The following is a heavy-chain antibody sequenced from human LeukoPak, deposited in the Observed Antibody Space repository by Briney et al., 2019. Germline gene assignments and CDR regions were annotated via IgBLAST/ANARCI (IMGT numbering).Heavy chain of an antibody. V-gene: IGHV3-23*01. Sequence: GGSLRLSCAASGFTFSSYAMSWVRQAPGKGLEWVSAISCSGGSTYYADSVKGRFTISRDNAKNSLYLLMNSLRTEDTAVYYCAATYYYDGSGDYWGQGTLVTVSS. CDR3: AATYYYDGSGDY. J-gene: IGHJ4*02. CDR2: ISCSGGST. D-gene: IGHD3-22*01. CDR1: GFTFSSYA.